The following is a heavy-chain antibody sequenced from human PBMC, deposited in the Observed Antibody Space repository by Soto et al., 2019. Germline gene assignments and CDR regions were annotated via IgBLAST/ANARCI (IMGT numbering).Heavy chain of an antibody. D-gene: IGHD5-12*01. CDR2: ISYDENNK. Sequence: QVQLVESGGGVVQPGGSLRLSCAASGFTFSSYGMHWVRQAPGKGLQWVTIISYDENNKVYTDSVKGRFTVSRDNSRNTLYLQMNGLRAEDTAIYYCAKGWDGYTTRFFDLWGQGTLVAVSS. CDR1: GFTFSSYG. CDR3: AKGWDGYTTRFFDL. J-gene: IGHJ4*02. V-gene: IGHV3-30*18.